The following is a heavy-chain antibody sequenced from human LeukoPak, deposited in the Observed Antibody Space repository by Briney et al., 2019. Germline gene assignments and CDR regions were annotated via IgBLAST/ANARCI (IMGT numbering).Heavy chain of an antibody. J-gene: IGHJ3*01. CDR1: GFTFSSYG. CDR2: ISFDGSIE. D-gene: IGHD6-19*01. CDR3: AKDSDIAVAGSDDALDV. V-gene: IGHV3-30*18. Sequence: PGGSLRLSCAASGFTFSSYGMHWVRQTPGKGLEWVALISFDGSIEYYVDSVKGRFTISRDNSKNTLFLQMNSLRPEDTAVYYCAKDSDIAVAGSDDALDVWGQGTMVTASS.